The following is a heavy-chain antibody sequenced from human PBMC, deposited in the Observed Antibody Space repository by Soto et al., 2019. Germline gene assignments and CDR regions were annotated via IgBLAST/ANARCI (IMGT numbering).Heavy chain of an antibody. Sequence: ASVKVSCKASGYTFTSYGISWVRQAPGQGLEWMGWISAYNGNTNYAQKLQGRVTMTTDTSTSTAYMELRSLRSDDTAVYYFARDGDGIYCYYYGMDVWGQGTTVTVSS. CDR3: ARDGDGIYCYYYGMDV. J-gene: IGHJ6*02. D-gene: IGHD1-26*01. CDR1: GYTFTSYG. V-gene: IGHV1-18*01. CDR2: ISAYNGNT.